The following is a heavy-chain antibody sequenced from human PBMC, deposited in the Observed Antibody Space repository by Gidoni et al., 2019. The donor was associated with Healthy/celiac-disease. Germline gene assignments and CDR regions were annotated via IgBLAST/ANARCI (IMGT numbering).Heavy chain of an antibody. V-gene: IGHV3-11*01. CDR2: SSNVGTTI. CDR3: ARKSPRGGYSGYDRADY. CDR1: GFTFSDYY. Sequence: QVQLVESGGGLVTPGGSLSLSCAASGFTFSDYYMSWIRQTPGKGLGWVSYSSNVGTTIYYADSVKGRFTVSRDNAKNSLYLQMKSLRAEDTAVYYCARKSPRGGYSGYDRADYWGQGTLVTVSS. D-gene: IGHD5-12*01. J-gene: IGHJ4*02.